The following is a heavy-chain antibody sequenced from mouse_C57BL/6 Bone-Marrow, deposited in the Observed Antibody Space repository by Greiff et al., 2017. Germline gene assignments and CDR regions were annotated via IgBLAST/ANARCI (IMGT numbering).Heavy chain of an antibody. CDR2: FDPNSGGT. Sequence: VQLQQSGAELVKPGASVKLSCKASGYTFTSYWMHWVKQRPGRGLEWIGRFDPNSGGTKYNEKFKSKATLTVDKPSSTAYMQLSSLTSEDSAVYYCARSKVGRTRAMDYWGQGTSVTVSS. CDR3: ARSKVGRTRAMDY. V-gene: IGHV1-72*01. CDR1: GYTFTSYW. J-gene: IGHJ4*01.